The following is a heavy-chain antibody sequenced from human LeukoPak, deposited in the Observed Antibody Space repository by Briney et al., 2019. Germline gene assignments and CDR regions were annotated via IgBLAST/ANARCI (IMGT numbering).Heavy chain of an antibody. Sequence: GGSLRLSCAASGVTVNSNYNSWVRQAPGKGLEWVSVIYSDGGTYYADSVKGRFTISRDTSKKTVFLQMNSLRAEDTAVYYCATSSWNDWGQGTLVTVSS. J-gene: IGHJ4*02. CDR3: ATSSWND. D-gene: IGHD6-13*01. CDR2: IYSDGGT. CDR1: GVTVNSNY. V-gene: IGHV3-53*01.